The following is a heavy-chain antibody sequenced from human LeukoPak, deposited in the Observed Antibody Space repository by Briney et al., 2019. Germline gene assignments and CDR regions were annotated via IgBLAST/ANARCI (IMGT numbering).Heavy chain of an antibody. V-gene: IGHV4-34*01. CDR3: ARVGTIAAAGT. D-gene: IGHD6-13*01. J-gene: IGHJ4*02. CDR1: GGSFSGYY. Sequence: SETLSLTCAVYGGSFSGYYWSWIRQPPGKGLEWIGEINHSGSTNYNPSLKSRVTISVDTSKNQFSLKLSSVTAADTAVYYCARVGTIAAAGTWGQGTLVTVSS. CDR2: INHSGST.